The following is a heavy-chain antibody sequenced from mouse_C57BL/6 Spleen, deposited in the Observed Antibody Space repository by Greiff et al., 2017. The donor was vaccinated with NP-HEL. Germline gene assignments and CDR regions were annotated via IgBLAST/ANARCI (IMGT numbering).Heavy chain of an antibody. Sequence: EVQLQQSGGGLVKPGGSLKLSCAASGFTFSDYGMHWVRQAPEKGLEWVAYISSGSSTIYYADTVKGRFTISRDNAKNTLFLQMTSLRSEDTAMYYGARNDYYGSRVYAMDYWGQGTSVTVSS. D-gene: IGHD1-1*01. J-gene: IGHJ4*01. V-gene: IGHV5-17*01. CDR3: ARNDYYGSRVYAMDY. CDR1: GFTFSDYG. CDR2: ISSGSSTI.